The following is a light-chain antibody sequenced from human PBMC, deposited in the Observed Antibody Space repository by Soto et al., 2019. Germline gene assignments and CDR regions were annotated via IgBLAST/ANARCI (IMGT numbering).Light chain of an antibody. J-gene: IGKJ2*01. V-gene: IGKV3-20*01. CDR2: GAS. Sequence: EIVLTQSPGTLSLSPGERAALSCRASQSVSSSYSAWYQQTPGQAPRLLIYGASSRATGIPDRFSGSGSGTDFTLTISRLESEDFAVYYCQQYGSSYTFGQGTKLEIK. CDR1: QSVSSSY. CDR3: QQYGSSYT.